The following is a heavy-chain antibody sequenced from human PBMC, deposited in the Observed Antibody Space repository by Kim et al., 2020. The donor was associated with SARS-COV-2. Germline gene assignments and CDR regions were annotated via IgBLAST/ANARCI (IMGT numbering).Heavy chain of an antibody. CDR3: ARDTGKYSYGTFDY. J-gene: IGHJ4*02. Sequence: NPSLKSRVTISVDKSKNQFSLKLSSVTAADTAVYYCARDTGKYSYGTFDYWGQGTLVTVSS. V-gene: IGHV4-4*02. D-gene: IGHD5-18*01.